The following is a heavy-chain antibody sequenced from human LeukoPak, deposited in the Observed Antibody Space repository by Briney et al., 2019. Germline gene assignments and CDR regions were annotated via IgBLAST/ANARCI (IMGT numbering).Heavy chain of an antibody. CDR2: IYTSGST. D-gene: IGHD3-10*01. J-gene: IGHJ6*03. CDR3: ARGIWFGTYYYYMDV. Sequence: PSETLSLTCTVSGGSISSYYWSWIRQPAGKGLEWIGRIYTSGSTNYNPSLKSRVTISVDTSKNQFSLKLSSVTAADTAVYYCARGIWFGTYYYYMDVWGRGTTVTISS. V-gene: IGHV4-4*07. CDR1: GGSISSYY.